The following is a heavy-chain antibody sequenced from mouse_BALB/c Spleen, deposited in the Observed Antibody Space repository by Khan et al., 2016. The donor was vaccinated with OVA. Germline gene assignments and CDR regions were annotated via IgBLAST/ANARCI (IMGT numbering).Heavy chain of an antibody. Sequence: EVELVESGGGLVQPGGSRKLSCAASGFTFSDYGMAWVRQAPGKGPEWVAFISDLAYSIYYADTVTGRFTISRENAKNTLYLEMSSLRSEDTAMYYGARGGGTAPFAYWGLGTLVTVSA. CDR1: GFTFSDYG. J-gene: IGHJ3*01. CDR3: ARGGGTAPFAY. D-gene: IGHD1-2*01. V-gene: IGHV5-15*02. CDR2: ISDLAYSI.